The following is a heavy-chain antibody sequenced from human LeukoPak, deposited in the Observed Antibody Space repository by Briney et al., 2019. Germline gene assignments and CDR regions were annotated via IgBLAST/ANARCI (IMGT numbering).Heavy chain of an antibody. J-gene: IGHJ6*03. CDR2: INHSGST. V-gene: IGHV4-34*01. D-gene: IGHD3-10*01. CDR3: ARVVAGSGSYDDYYYHMDV. CDR1: GGSFSGYY. Sequence: SETLSLTCAVYGGSFSGYYWSWIRQPPGKGLEWIGEINHSGSTNYNPSLKSRVTISVDTSKNQFSLKLSSVTAADTAVYYCARVVAGSGSYDDYYYHMDVWGKGTTVTVSS.